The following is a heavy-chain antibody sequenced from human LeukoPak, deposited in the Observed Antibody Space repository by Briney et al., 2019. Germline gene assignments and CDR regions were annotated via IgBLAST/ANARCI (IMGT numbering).Heavy chain of an antibody. CDR1: GGSISSGSYY. D-gene: IGHD6-6*01. Sequence: SETLSLTCTVSGGSISSGSYYWSWIRQPAGKGLEWIGRIYTSGSTNYNPSLKSRVTISIDTSKNQFSLKLSSVTAADTAVYYCARVGSAARLQSQIYYYYYMDVWGKGTTVTVSS. J-gene: IGHJ6*03. CDR2: IYTSGST. CDR3: ARVGSAARLQSQIYYYYYMDV. V-gene: IGHV4-61*02.